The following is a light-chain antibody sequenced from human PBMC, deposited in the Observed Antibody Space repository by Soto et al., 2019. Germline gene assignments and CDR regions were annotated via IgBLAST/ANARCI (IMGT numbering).Light chain of an antibody. J-gene: IGKJ5*01. CDR3: QQRSNWPPSIT. Sequence: IVLTQSPATLSLSPGERATLSCRASQSVGNNLAWYQQKPGQAPGLLIYGASSRATGIPDRFSGSGSGTDFTLTISRLEPEDFAVYYCQQRSNWPPSITFGQGTRLEIK. V-gene: IGKV3-11*01. CDR2: GAS. CDR1: QSVGNN.